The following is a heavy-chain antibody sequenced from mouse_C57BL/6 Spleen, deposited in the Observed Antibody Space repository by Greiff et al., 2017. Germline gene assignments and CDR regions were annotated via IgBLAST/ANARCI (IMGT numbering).Heavy chain of an antibody. CDR2: IHPNSGST. J-gene: IGHJ1*03. Sequence: QVQLQQPGAELVKPGASVKLSCKASGYTFTSYWMHWVKQRPGQGLEWIGMIHPNSGSTNYNEKFKSKATLTVDKSSSTAYMQLSSLTSEDSAVYYCAREPNWDEGYLDVWGTGTTVTVSS. D-gene: IGHD4-1*02. CDR1: GYTFTSYW. CDR3: AREPNWDEGYLDV. V-gene: IGHV1-64*01.